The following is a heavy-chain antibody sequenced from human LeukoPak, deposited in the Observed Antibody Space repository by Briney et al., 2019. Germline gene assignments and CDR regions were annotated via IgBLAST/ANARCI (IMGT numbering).Heavy chain of an antibody. CDR3: ARGGFYGHPFDY. V-gene: IGHV4-39*07. J-gene: IGHJ4*02. Sequence: SETLSLTCTVSRGSISNTIYYWGWIRQSPGKGLEWIGSMYYTGTTDYNPSLESRVTISMDTSKNQFSLRLTSMTAADTAVYYCARGGFYGHPFDYWGQGILVSVSS. D-gene: IGHD2/OR15-2a*01. CDR1: RGSISNTIYY. CDR2: MYYTGTT.